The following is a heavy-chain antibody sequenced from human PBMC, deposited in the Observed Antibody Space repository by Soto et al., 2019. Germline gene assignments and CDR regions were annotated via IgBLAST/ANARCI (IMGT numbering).Heavy chain of an antibody. CDR1: GFTVSSYG. J-gene: IGHJ6*04. D-gene: IGHD2-21*01. CDR3: AKTILWVKGTHYYAMDV. V-gene: IGHV3-30*18. Sequence: SLRLSCAASGFTVSSYGMHWVRQAPGQGLEWVALISYDGSNKYYADSVKGRFTVSRDNSKNTLYLQMNSLRAEDTAVYFCAKTILWVKGTHYYAMDVWGKGTTVTVSS. CDR2: ISYDGSNK.